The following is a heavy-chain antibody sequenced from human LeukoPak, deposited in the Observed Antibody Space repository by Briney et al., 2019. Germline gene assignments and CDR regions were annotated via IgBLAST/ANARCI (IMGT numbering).Heavy chain of an antibody. J-gene: IGHJ4*02. Sequence: GRSLRLSCAASGFTFNSFPMHWVRQAPGKGLEWVAVVLNDGSTKYYADYVRGRFTISRDNSKDTVYLQMSSLRVEDTAIYYCARGETTTSPYFDYWGQGTLVTVSS. D-gene: IGHD1-26*01. CDR3: ARGETTTSPYFDY. CDR1: GFTFNSFP. CDR2: VLNDGSTK. V-gene: IGHV3-30*04.